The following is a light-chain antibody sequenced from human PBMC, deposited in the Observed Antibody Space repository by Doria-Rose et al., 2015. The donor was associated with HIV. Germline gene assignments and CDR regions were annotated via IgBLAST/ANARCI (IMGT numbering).Light chain of an antibody. CDR3: QSYDRSLSGWV. J-gene: IGLJ3*02. V-gene: IGLV1-40*01. Sequence: TGSNSSIAAGYDVHWYQHLPGTAPKLLIYANSNRPSGVPDRFSGPKSGTSASLAIAGLQTEDEADYYCQSYDRSLSGWVFGGGTKLTVL. CDR2: ANS. CDR1: NSSIAAGYD.